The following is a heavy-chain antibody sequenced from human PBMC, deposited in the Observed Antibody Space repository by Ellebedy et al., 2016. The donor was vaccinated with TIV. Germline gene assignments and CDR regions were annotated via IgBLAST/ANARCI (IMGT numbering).Heavy chain of an antibody. V-gene: IGHV2-5*02. Sequence: SGPTLVKPTRTLTLTCSFSGFSLITSGVGVGWIRQPPGKALEWLALIYWDDVERYNPSLKNRLTITKDPSKNQVVLTITNMDPVDTATYYCAHRKKTVRGWSPFDYWGQGTLVTVSS. J-gene: IGHJ4*02. CDR3: AHRKKTVRGWSPFDY. CDR2: IYWDDVE. D-gene: IGHD6-19*01. CDR1: GFSLITSGVG.